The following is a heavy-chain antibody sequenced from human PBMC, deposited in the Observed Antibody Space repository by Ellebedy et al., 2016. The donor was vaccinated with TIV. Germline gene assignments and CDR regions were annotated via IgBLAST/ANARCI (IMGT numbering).Heavy chain of an antibody. CDR1: GYTFTSYF. CDR3: ARRGQSSGPYWAFDI. D-gene: IGHD6-19*01. V-gene: IGHV1-46*04. CDR2: INPSVGST. J-gene: IGHJ3*02. Sequence: AASVKVSCKASGYTFTSYFMHWVRQAPGQGLEWMGIINPSVGSTTYAQKLQGRVTMTRDTSTSTVYMDLSRLTSDDTAVYYCARRGQSSGPYWAFDIWGQGTMVTVSS.